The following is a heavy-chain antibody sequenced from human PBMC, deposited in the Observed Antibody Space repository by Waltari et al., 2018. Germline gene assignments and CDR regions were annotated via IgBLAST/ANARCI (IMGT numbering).Heavy chain of an antibody. J-gene: IGHJ4*02. CDR2: ISSSGSSM. Sequence: QVLLVQSGGGLVKPGGSLRLSWSASEFTFGSYYMSWFRQAPGKGLEWVSDISSSGSSMNYADSVKGRFTISRDNAKNSLYLQMNSLRAEDTAVYYCATWGHIYGSGFDYWGQGSLVTVSS. CDR1: EFTFGSYY. V-gene: IGHV3-11*04. CDR3: ATWGHIYGSGFDY. D-gene: IGHD3-10*01.